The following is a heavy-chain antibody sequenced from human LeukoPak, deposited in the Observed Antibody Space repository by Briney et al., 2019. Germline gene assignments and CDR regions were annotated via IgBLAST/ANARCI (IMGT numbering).Heavy chain of an antibody. V-gene: IGHV4-39*01. Sequence: SETLSLTCTVSGGSISSSSYYWGWIRQPPGKGLESLGSIYYSGATYYNPALRRLITISVDTSKIQFSLKLSSVTAADTAVYYCARCLLPAYFDYWGQGTLVTVSS. CDR3: ARCLLPAYFDY. CDR2: IYYSGAT. CDR1: GGSISSSSYY. D-gene: IGHD2-15*01. J-gene: IGHJ4*02.